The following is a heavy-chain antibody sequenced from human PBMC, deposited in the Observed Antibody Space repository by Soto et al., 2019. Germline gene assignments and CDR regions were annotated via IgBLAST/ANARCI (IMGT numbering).Heavy chain of an antibody. CDR1: GYTFTNYG. D-gene: IGHD1-26*01. V-gene: IGHV1-18*01. CDR3: ARYSGSYGNYYYYYGMDV. Sequence: ASVKVSCKASGYTFTNYGITWVRQAPGQGLEWMGWISAYNGNTHYTQRLQGRVTMTTDTSTSTAYMELRGLRSDDTAVYYCARYSGSYGNYYYYYGMDVWGQGTTVTVSS. J-gene: IGHJ6*02. CDR2: ISAYNGNT.